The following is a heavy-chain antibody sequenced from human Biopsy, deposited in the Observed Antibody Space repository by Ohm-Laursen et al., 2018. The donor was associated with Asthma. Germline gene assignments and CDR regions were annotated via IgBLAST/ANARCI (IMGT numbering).Heavy chain of an antibody. CDR3: AKESGSNYAFDI. D-gene: IGHD1-1*01. V-gene: IGHV3-30*18. J-gene: IGHJ3*02. CDR1: GFTFSSYG. Sequence: SLRLSCAAPGFTFSSYGMHWVRQAPGKGLEWVAVISYDGSNKYYADSVKGRFTISRDNSKNTLYLQMNSLRAEDTAVYYCAKESGSNYAFDIWGQGTMVTVSS. CDR2: ISYDGSNK.